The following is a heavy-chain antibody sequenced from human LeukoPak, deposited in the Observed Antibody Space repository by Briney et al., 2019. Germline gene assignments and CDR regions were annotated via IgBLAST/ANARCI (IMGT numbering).Heavy chain of an antibody. CDR1: GVSISSGGQY. J-gene: IGHJ4*02. CDR3: ARGKRIVVVPAATSYFDY. CDR2: INHSGST. Sequence: SETLSLTCTVSGVSISSGGQYWSWIRQPPGKGLEWIGEINHSGSTNYNPSLKSRVTISVDTSKNQFSLKLSSVTAADTAVYYCARGKRIVVVPAATSYFDYWGQGTLVTVSS. V-gene: IGHV4-61*08. D-gene: IGHD2-2*01.